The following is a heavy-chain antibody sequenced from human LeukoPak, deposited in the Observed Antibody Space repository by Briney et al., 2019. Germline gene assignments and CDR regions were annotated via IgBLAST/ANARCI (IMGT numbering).Heavy chain of an antibody. J-gene: IGHJ4*02. Sequence: ASVKVSCKASGYTFISYAMNWVRQAPGQRLEWMGWIDTDNGDTKYSQKFQGRVTITRDTSASTAYVELSSLRSKDTAVYYCASRPGVAVAGFDYWGQGTLVTVSS. D-gene: IGHD6-19*01. V-gene: IGHV1-3*04. CDR1: GYTFISYA. CDR2: IDTDNGDT. CDR3: ASRPGVAVAGFDY.